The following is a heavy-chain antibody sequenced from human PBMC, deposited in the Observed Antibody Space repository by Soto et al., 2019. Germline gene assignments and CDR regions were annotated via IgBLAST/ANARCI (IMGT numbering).Heavy chain of an antibody. CDR3: ARDIAARAPHFDY. J-gene: IGHJ4*02. V-gene: IGHV1-69*13. CDR2: IIPIFGTA. D-gene: IGHD6-6*01. Sequence: SVKVSCKASGGTFSSYAISWVRQAPGQGLEWMGGIIPIFGTANYAQKFQGRVTITADESISTAYMELSRLRSDDTAVYYCARDIAARAPHFDYWGQGTLVTVSS. CDR1: GGTFSSYA.